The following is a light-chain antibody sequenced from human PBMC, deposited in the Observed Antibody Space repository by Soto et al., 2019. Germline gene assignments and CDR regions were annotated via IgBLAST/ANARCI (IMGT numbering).Light chain of an antibody. CDR3: QQYNRSPLT. V-gene: IGKV1-5*03. J-gene: IGKJ4*01. Sequence: DIQMTQSPSTLYASVGDRVTITCRASQNIGASLAWFQQKPGKAPNLLVYKASTLESGVPSRFSGSGSGTEFTLTITTLQPDDFATYYCQQYNRSPLTFGGGTKVEIK. CDR1: QNIGAS. CDR2: KAS.